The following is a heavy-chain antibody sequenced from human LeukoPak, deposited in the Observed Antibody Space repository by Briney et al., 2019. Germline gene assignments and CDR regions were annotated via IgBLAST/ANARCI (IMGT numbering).Heavy chain of an antibody. CDR3: ARVDASYCSGWEYYYGMDV. V-gene: IGHV4-31*03. J-gene: IGHJ6*02. CDR1: GGSISSGGYN. D-gene: IGHD6-19*01. CDR2: IYYSGST. Sequence: PSQTLSLTCTVSGGSISSGGYNGTWIRQHPGKGLEWIRYIYYSGSTYYNPSLKSRVTISVDTSKNQFYLELSSVTAASTAAYYVARVDASYCSGWEYYYGMDVWGQGTTVTVSS.